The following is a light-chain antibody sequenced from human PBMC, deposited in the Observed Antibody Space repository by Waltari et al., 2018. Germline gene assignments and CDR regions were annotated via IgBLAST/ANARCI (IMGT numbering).Light chain of an antibody. Sequence: EIVLTQSPGTLSVSPGERVTVSCRASQTITCSWLTWYHQKPGQAPRLLIYGASNRAPGIPDRCSGSGSGTDFTLTISRLEPEDSAVYYCQQYDGSVVTFGGGTKVEIK. J-gene: IGKJ4*01. V-gene: IGKV3-20*01. CDR3: QQYDGSVVT. CDR1: QTITCSW. CDR2: GAS.